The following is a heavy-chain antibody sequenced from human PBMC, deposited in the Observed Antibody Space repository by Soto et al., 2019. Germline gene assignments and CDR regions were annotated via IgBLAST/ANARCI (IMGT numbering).Heavy chain of an antibody. CDR1: GGSISSVDYY. V-gene: IGHV4-30-4*01. CDR2: ISKSGSA. J-gene: IGHJ6*02. D-gene: IGHD3-22*01. CDR3: ARDPTYYYDRSTLATSGGMDV. Sequence: SETLSLTCTVSGGSISSVDYYWSWIRQPAGKGLEWIGYISKSGSAHYNPSLKSRVTISVDTSKNQFSLKLSSVTAADTAVYYCARDPTYYYDRSTLATSGGMDVWGQGTTVTVSS.